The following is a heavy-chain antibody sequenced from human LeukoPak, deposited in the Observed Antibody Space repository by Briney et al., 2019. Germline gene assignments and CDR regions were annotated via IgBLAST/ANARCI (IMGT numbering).Heavy chain of an antibody. D-gene: IGHD3-22*01. CDR3: ARVGPEGNRWLLQKLYYFDY. J-gene: IGHJ4*02. CDR1: GYTFTSYD. CDR2: MNPNSGNT. V-gene: IGHV1-8*01. Sequence: GASVKVSCKASGYTFTSYDINWVRQATGQGLEWMGWMNPNSGNTGYAQKFQGRVTMTRNTSISTAYMELSSLRSEDTAVYYCARVGPEGNRWLLQKLYYFDYWGQGTLVTVSS.